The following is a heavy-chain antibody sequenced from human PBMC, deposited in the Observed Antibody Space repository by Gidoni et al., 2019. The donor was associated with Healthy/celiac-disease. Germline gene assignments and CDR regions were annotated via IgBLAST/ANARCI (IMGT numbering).Heavy chain of an antibody. CDR3: ARAHEGLHAFDI. CDR2: INPSGGST. J-gene: IGHJ3*02. CDR1: GYTFTSYS. V-gene: IGHV1-46*01. Sequence: QVQLVQSGAEVKKPGASVKVSCKASGYTFTSYSMHWVRQAPGQGLEWMGIINPSGGSTSYAQKFQGRVTMTRDTSTSTVYMELSSLRSEDTAVYYCARAHEGLHAFDIWGQGTMVTVSS.